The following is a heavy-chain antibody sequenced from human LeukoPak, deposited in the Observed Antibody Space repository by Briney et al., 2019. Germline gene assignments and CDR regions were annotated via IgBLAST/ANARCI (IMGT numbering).Heavy chain of an antibody. CDR3: AKDRGTDPYALDV. D-gene: IGHD3-10*01. V-gene: IGHV3-23*01. CDR2: ISGSGGST. J-gene: IGHJ6*02. CDR1: GFTFSSYE. Sequence: GGSLRLSCGASGFTFSSYEMNWVRQAPGKGLEWVSTISGSGGSTYYAASVKGRFTISRDNSKNTLYLQMNSLRAEDTAVYYCAKDRGTDPYALDVWGQGTTVTVSS.